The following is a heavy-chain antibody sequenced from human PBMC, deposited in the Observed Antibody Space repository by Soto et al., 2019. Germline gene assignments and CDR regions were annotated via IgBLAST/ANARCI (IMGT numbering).Heavy chain of an antibody. J-gene: IGHJ6*02. CDR2: ISDSSSFT. D-gene: IGHD1-26*01. Sequence: EMQLVESGRGLVQPGGSLRLSCVASGFTFSSYSMNWVRQAPGKGLEWVSYISDSSSFTYYADSVKGRFTISRDNAKNSLSLQMNSLRDEDTGLYYCVRDHVMGPTEFYYGMDVWGQGTTVTVSS. CDR3: VRDHVMGPTEFYYGMDV. CDR1: GFTFSSYS. V-gene: IGHV3-48*02.